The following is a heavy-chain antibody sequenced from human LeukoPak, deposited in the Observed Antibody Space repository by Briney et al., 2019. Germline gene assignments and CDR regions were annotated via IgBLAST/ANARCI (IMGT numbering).Heavy chain of an antibody. Sequence: GGSLRLSCAAAGFTFSSYSMNWVRQAPGKGLEWVSYISSGSSTIYYADSVKGRFTISRDNAKNSLYLQMNSLRAEDTAVYYCPRITAYDDSWGQGTLVTVSS. CDR2: ISSGSSTI. CDR1: GFTFSSYS. J-gene: IGHJ5*01. V-gene: IGHV3-48*04. D-gene: IGHD1-20*01. CDR3: PRITAYDDS.